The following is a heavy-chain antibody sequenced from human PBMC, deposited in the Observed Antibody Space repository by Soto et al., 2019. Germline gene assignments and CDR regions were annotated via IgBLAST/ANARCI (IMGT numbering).Heavy chain of an antibody. J-gene: IGHJ6*02. CDR1: GFTFRTYW. Sequence: EVQLVESGGGLVQPGGSLRLSCAASGFTFRTYWLSWVRQVPGKGLEWVANINLDGSEKDYVDSVKGRFTISRDNARNSLYLQMSSLRAEDTALYYCARDGSTSWYSYDSHGMDVWGQGTTVTVSS. V-gene: IGHV3-7*05. CDR2: INLDGSEK. CDR3: ARDGSTSWYSYDSHGMDV. D-gene: IGHD5-18*01.